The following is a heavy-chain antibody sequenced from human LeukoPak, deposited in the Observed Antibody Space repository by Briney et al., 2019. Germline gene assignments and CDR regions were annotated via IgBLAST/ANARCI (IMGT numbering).Heavy chain of an antibody. CDR2: IKPDGSEK. J-gene: IGHJ6*03. CDR3: TSGGAARNYYYVDV. V-gene: IGHV3-7*01. CDR1: GFSFSSYW. D-gene: IGHD5-18*01. Sequence: GGSLRLSCAASGFSFSSYWMTWVRQAPGKGLEGVANIKPDGSEKYYVDSVKGRFTISRDNAKNSLYLQMNSLRAEDTAVSSCTSGGAARNYYYVDVWGKGTTVTVSS.